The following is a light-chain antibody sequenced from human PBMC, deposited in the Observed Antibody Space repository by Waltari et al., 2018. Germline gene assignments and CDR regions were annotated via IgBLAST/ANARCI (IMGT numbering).Light chain of an antibody. CDR1: QSIGRW. Sequence: DIQMTHSPSTPSAPVGVRVTITCRACQSIGRWLAWYPQKPGKAPKLLIYEATSLESGVPSRFSASGSGTEFTLTISSLQPDDFATYYCQRYDSYPITFGPGTKVDI. V-gene: IGKV1-5*03. J-gene: IGKJ3*01. CDR2: EAT. CDR3: QRYDSYPIT.